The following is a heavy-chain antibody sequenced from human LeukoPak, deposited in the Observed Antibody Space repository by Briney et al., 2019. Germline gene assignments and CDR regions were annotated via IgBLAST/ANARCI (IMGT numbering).Heavy chain of an antibody. CDR2: ISCDGSNK. CDR1: GFTFSSYA. Sequence: PGGSLRPSCAASGFTFSSYAMHWVRQAPGKGLEWVAVISCDGSNKYYADSVKGRFTISRDNSKNTLYLQMNSLRAEDTAVYYCATFAQQRFDYWGQGTLVTVSS. D-gene: IGHD6-25*01. V-gene: IGHV3-30-3*01. CDR3: ATFAQQRFDY. J-gene: IGHJ4*02.